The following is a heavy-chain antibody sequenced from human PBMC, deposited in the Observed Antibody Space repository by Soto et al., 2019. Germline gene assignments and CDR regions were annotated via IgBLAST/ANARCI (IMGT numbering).Heavy chain of an antibody. Sequence: QVQLQESGPGLVKPSETLSLTCTVSGGSIINYYWSWIRQPPGMGLEWIGYIHYSGDTNSDPSLKSRVTISIDASKNQLSLRLSSVTAADTAVYYCARYCVSAKCLDYWGQGTLVTVSS. CDR2: IHYSGDT. CDR1: GGSIINYY. J-gene: IGHJ4*02. D-gene: IGHD2-2*01. V-gene: IGHV4-59*03. CDR3: ARYCVSAKCLDY.